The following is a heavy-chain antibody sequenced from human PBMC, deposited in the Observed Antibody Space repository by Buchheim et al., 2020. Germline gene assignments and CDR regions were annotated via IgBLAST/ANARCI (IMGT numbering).Heavy chain of an antibody. J-gene: IGHJ3*02. CDR1: GFTFSSYA. D-gene: IGHD4-17*01. V-gene: IGHV3-30-3*01. Sequence: QVQLVESGGGVVQPGRSLRLSCAASGFTFSSYAMHWVRQAPGKGLEWVAVISYDGSNKYYADSVKGRFTISRDNYQNTLYLQMNSLRAEDTAVYYCARDSLTVTSDAFDIWGQGT. CDR2: ISYDGSNK. CDR3: ARDSLTVTSDAFDI.